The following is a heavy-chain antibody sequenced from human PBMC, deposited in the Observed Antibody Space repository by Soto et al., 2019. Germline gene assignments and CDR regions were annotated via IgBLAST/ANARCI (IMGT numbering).Heavy chain of an antibody. CDR3: VRDGTKTLRDWFDP. V-gene: IGHV4-4*07. Sequence: SETLSLTCTVSGASISGYYWSWIRKSAGKGLEWIGRIYATRTTDYNPSLKSRVMMSVDTSKKQFSLRLRSVTAADTAVYYCVRDGTKTLRDWFDPWGQGISVTVSS. J-gene: IGHJ5*02. CDR1: GASISGYY. D-gene: IGHD1-1*01. CDR2: IYATRTT.